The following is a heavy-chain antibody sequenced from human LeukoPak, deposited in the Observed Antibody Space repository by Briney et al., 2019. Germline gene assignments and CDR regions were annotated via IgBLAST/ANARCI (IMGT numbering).Heavy chain of an antibody. CDR2: IYYSGST. Sequence: SETLSLTCTVSSGSISTSNYYWGWVRQPPGKALEWIGYIYYSGSTNYNPSLKSRVTISVDTSKNQFSLKLSSVTAADTAVYYCATYLAAAGRDYFDYWGQGTLVTVSS. J-gene: IGHJ4*02. V-gene: IGHV4-61*05. CDR3: ATYLAAAGRDYFDY. CDR1: SGSISTSNYY. D-gene: IGHD6-13*01.